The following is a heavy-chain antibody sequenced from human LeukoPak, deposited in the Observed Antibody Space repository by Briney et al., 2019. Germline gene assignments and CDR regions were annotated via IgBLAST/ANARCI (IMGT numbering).Heavy chain of an antibody. CDR2: IYYSGST. CDR1: GGSISSYY. D-gene: IGHD3-10*01. V-gene: IGHV4-59*01. CDR3: ARVGYYGSGSYYSRDY. Sequence: SETLSLTCTVSGGSISSYYWSWIRQPPGKGLEWIGYIYYSGSTNYNPSLKSRVTISVDTSKDQFSLKLSSVTAADTAVYYCARVGYYGSGSYYSRDYWGQGTLVTVSS. J-gene: IGHJ4*02.